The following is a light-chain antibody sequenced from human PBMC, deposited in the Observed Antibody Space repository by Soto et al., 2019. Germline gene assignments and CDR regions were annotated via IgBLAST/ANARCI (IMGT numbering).Light chain of an antibody. CDR3: QQYNDYQYT. V-gene: IGKV1-5*03. CDR1: QSITTW. CDR2: KAT. J-gene: IGKJ2*01. Sequence: DIQMTQSPSTLSASVGDRVTITCRASQSITTWLAWYQQKPGKAPKLLIYKATNLQSGVPSRFSGSGSGTEFRLTNSSLQPEDFAIYYCQQYNDYQYTFGQGTKLEIK.